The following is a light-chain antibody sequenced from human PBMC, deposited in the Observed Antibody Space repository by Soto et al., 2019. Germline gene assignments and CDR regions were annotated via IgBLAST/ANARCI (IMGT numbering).Light chain of an antibody. J-gene: IGLJ1*01. CDR1: SNDIGAYNY. CDR3: SSYVSSSTLV. CDR2: DVR. Sequence: QSVLTQPASVYGSPGQSITISCTGTSNDIGAYNYVSWYQQHPGKAPKLMIYDVRNRPSGVSNRFSGSKSGNTASLTISGLHTEDEADYYCSSYVSSSTLVFGTGTKVTVL. V-gene: IGLV2-14*01.